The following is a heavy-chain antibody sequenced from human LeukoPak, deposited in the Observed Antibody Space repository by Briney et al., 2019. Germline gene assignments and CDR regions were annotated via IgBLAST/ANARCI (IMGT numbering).Heavy chain of an antibody. J-gene: IGHJ4*02. V-gene: IGHV3-23*01. Sequence: PGGSLRLSCAASGFTFSNYAMSWVRQAPGKGLEWVSAITGGGSGIYYADSMKSRFTISRDNSTNTLYLQIDSLRAEDTAVYYCAKWGDYDVLTGYYVSDYWGQGTLVTVSS. CDR2: ITGGGSGI. CDR1: GFTFSNYA. D-gene: IGHD3-9*01. CDR3: AKWGDYDVLTGYYVSDY.